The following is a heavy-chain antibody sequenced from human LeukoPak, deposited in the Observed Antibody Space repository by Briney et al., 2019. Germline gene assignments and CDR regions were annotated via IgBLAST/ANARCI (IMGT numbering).Heavy chain of an antibody. J-gene: IGHJ6*02. CDR3: ARSVKLGIAVAGTMDV. V-gene: IGHV3-66*01. Sequence: PGGSLRLSCAASGFTFSNAWMSWVRQAPGKGLEWVSVIYSGGSTYYADSVKGRFTISRDNSKNTLYLQMNSLRAEDTAVYYCARSVKLGIAVAGTMDVWGQGTTVTVSS. CDR1: GFTFSNAW. CDR2: IYSGGST. D-gene: IGHD6-19*01.